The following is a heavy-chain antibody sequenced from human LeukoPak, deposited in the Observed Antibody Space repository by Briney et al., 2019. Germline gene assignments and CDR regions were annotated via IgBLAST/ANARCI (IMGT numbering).Heavy chain of an antibody. J-gene: IGHJ6*04. CDR3: ARNLAPLLWFGEPREV. Sequence: SGGSLRLSCAASGFNVSESYLSWVRQAPGKGLEWVAVIYSAGTTYYADSVKGRFTISRENSTNTLYLQMNSLSAEDTAVYYCARNLAPLLWFGEPREVWGKGTTVTVSS. V-gene: IGHV3-53*01. CDR2: IYSAGTT. CDR1: GFNVSESY. D-gene: IGHD3-10*01.